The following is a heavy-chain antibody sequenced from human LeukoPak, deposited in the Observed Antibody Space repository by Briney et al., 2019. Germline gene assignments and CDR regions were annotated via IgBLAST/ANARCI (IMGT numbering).Heavy chain of an antibody. V-gene: IGHV4-39*01. CDR2: IYYSGST. CDR3: ASVSRAAAGTKGWFDP. J-gene: IGHJ5*02. Sequence: PSETLSLTCTVSGGSISSSSYYWGWIRQPPGKGLEWFGSIYYSGSTYYNPSLKSRVTISVDTSKNQFSLKLSSVTAADTAVYYCASVSRAAAGTKGWFDPWGQGTLVTVSS. CDR1: GGSISSSSYY. D-gene: IGHD6-13*01.